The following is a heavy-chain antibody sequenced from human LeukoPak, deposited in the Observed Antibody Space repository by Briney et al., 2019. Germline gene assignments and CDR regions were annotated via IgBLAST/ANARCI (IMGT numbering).Heavy chain of an antibody. CDR2: IKRDGSEK. CDR1: RFTFSTYA. CDR3: ARGGWDFDWLKGAFDI. D-gene: IGHD3-9*01. V-gene: IGHV3-7*04. J-gene: IGHJ3*02. Sequence: GGSLRLSCAASRFTFSTYAMNWVRQAPGKGLEWVANIKRDGSEKFQVDSVKGRFTTSRDNAKNSLYLEMNSLRAEDTAVYYCARGGWDFDWLKGAFDIWGQGTMVTVSS.